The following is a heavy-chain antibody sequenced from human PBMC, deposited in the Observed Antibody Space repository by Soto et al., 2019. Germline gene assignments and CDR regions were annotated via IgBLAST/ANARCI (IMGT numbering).Heavy chain of an antibody. CDR2: ISYDGSNK. J-gene: IGHJ5*02. V-gene: IGHV3-30*18. CDR1: GFTLSSYG. Sequence: GSLRLCCGASGFTLSSYGMHWVRQAPGKGLEWVAVISYDGSNKYYADSVKGRFTISRDNSKDTLYLQMNSLRAEDTAVYYCAKERLWVFGVDEANLFEPWGQGTLVTVPS. D-gene: IGHD3-3*01. CDR3: AKERLWVFGVDEANLFEP.